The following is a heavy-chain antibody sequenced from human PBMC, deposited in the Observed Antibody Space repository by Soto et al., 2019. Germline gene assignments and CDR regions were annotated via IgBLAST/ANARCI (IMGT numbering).Heavy chain of an antibody. CDR1: GGSISSGGYS. D-gene: IGHD5-12*01. CDR3: AAGGGLPRYY. Sequence: QLQLQESGSGLVKPSQTLSLTCAVSGGSISSGGYSWSWIRQPPGKGLEWIGYIYHSGSTYYNPCLKSRVTISVDRSQNQFSLKLSSVTPADTAVYYCAAGGGLPRYYWGQGTLVTVSS. CDR2: IYHSGST. J-gene: IGHJ4*02. V-gene: IGHV4-30-2*01.